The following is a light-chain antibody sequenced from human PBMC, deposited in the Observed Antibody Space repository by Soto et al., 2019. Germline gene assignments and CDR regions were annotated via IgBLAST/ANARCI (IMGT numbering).Light chain of an antibody. CDR3: AAWDDSLNGRV. CDR1: SSNIGSNT. Sequence: HSVLTQAPSASGIPGQRGSISCSGSSSNIGSNTVNWYQQLPGTAPKLLIYSNNQRPSGVPDRFSGSKSGTSASLAISGLQSEDEADYYCAAWDDSLNGRVFGTGTKVTVL. J-gene: IGLJ1*01. V-gene: IGLV1-44*01. CDR2: SNN.